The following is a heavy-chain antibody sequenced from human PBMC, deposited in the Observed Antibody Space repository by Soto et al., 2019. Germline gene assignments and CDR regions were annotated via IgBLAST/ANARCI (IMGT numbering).Heavy chain of an antibody. J-gene: IGHJ4*02. D-gene: IGHD1-26*01. CDR1: GGSISVYY. CDR2: IYDSGSP. CDR3: ARGVGSSPPRY. V-gene: IGHV4-59*01. Sequence: QVQLQESGPGQVKPSETLSLKCTISGGSISVYYWSWIRQPPGQALEWIGYIYDSGSPYYNPSLRSRVIIAAATFKNRSSLELTSAAAADTAVSYCARGVGSSPPRYWGRGTLVTVSS.